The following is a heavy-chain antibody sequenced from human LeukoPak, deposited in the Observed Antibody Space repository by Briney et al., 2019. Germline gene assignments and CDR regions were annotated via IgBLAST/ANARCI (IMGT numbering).Heavy chain of an antibody. CDR1: GYSVTTYW. V-gene: IGHV5-51*01. CDR2: IYPGDSDT. J-gene: IGHJ4*02. D-gene: IGHD2-21*02. Sequence: GESLKIPCKGLGYSVTTYWIGWVRQVPRKGLEWMGIIYPGDSDTRYSPSFQGQLTISADKSISTAYLQWSSLKASDSAMYYCARSWVTGYGTVLDYWGQGTLVIVSS. CDR3: ARSWVTGYGTVLDY.